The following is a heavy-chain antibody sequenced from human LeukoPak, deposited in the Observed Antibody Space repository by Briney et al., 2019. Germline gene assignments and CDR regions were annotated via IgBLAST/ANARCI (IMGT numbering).Heavy chain of an antibody. CDR2: INTNTGNP. D-gene: IGHD2-15*01. V-gene: IGHV7-4-1*02. CDR3: ARDPPNCSGGSCYLSGYFDY. Sequence: APVKASCKASGYTFTSYAMNCVRQAPGQGLEWMGWINTNTGNPTYAQDFTGRFVFSLDTSVSTAYLQISSLKAEDTAVYYCARDPPNCSGGSCYLSGYFDYWGQGTLVTVSS. J-gene: IGHJ4*02. CDR1: GYTFTSYA.